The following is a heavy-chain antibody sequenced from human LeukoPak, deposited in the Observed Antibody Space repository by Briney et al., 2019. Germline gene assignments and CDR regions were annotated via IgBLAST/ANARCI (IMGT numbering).Heavy chain of an antibody. CDR3: ARDRYLIEYGHHSACDY. CDR1: GFMFSRYW. Sequence: GGSLRLSCAASGFMFSRYWMSWVRQAPVKALEWVANIQQDGSEKNYVDSVKGRFTISRDNAKNSLFLQMNSLRVEDTAVYYCARDRYLIEYGHHSACDYWGQGSLVTVSS. D-gene: IGHD3-22*01. CDR2: IQQDGSEK. J-gene: IGHJ4*02. V-gene: IGHV3-7*01.